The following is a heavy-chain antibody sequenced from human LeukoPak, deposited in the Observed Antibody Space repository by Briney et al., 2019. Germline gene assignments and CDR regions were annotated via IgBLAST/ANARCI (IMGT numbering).Heavy chain of an antibody. Sequence: GASVKVSCKASGYTFTGYYMHWVRQAPGQGLEWMGWINPNSSGTNYAQKFQGRVTMTRDTSISTAYMELSRLRSDDTAVYYCARGGQIVVVVAAHSPVFDPWGQGTLVTVSS. V-gene: IGHV1-2*02. J-gene: IGHJ5*02. CDR3: ARGGQIVVVVAAHSPVFDP. CDR2: INPNSSGT. CDR1: GYTFTGYY. D-gene: IGHD2-15*01.